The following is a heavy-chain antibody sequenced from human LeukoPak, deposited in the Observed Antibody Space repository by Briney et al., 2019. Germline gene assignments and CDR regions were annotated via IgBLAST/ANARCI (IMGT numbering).Heavy chain of an antibody. CDR2: ISSSSSYI. CDR3: ARGDGRGSYKDYYFDY. D-gene: IGHD1-26*01. J-gene: IGHJ4*02. V-gene: IGHV3-21*01. Sequence: GGSLRLSCAASGFTFSSYEMNWVRQAPGKGLEWVSSISSSSSYIYYADSVKGRLTISRDNAKNSLYLQMNSLRAEDTAVYYCARGDGRGSYKDYYFDYWGQGTLVTVSS. CDR1: GFTFSSYE.